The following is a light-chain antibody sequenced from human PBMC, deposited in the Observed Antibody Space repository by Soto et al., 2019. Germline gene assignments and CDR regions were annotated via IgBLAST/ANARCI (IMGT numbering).Light chain of an antibody. Sequence: QSALTQPASVSGSPGQSITISCTGTSSDVGGYNYVSWYQHHPAKAPKLMIYEVSNRPSGVSNRFSGSKSGNTASLTISGLQAEDEADYYCSSYTNRNTWVFGGGTKLTVL. CDR3: SSYTNRNTWV. CDR2: EVS. J-gene: IGLJ3*02. V-gene: IGLV2-14*01. CDR1: SSDVGGYNY.